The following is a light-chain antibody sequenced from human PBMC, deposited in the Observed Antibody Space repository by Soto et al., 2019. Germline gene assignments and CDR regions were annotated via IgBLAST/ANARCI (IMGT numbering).Light chain of an antibody. Sequence: DVQLTQSPSFLSASVGDRVTITCRASQGISSYLAWYQQKPGKAPKLLIYAASTLQSGVPSRFSGSGSRTEFTLTISSLQPEDFATYYCQQLNSYPITFGQRTRLEIK. J-gene: IGKJ5*01. V-gene: IGKV1-9*01. CDR3: QQLNSYPIT. CDR2: AAS. CDR1: QGISSY.